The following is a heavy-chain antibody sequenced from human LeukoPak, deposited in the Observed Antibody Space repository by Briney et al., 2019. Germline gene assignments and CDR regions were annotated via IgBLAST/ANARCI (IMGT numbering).Heavy chain of an antibody. V-gene: IGHV4-61*01. CDR3: SRGHYDSNGYYSHYFDA. D-gene: IGHD3-22*01. J-gene: IGHJ4*02. Sequence: SETLSLTCTVSGVSISSSNYYWSWIRQPPGKGLEWIGYIYYTGSTYYNPSLKSRVTISLDTSKKQFSLKLSSVTAADTAVYYCSRGHYDSNGYYSHYFDAWSQGTLVTVSS. CDR2: IYYTGST. CDR1: GVSISSSNYY.